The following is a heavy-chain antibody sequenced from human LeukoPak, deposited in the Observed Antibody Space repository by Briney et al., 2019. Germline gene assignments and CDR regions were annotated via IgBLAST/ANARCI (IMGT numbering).Heavy chain of an antibody. Sequence: SETLSLTCAVYGGSFSGYYWSWIRQPPGKGLEWIGEINHSGSTNYNPSLKSRVTISVDTSKNQFSLKLSSVTAADTAVYYCARELGYSYGFYWFDPWGQGTLVTVSS. CDR3: ARELGYSYGFYWFDP. V-gene: IGHV4-34*01. CDR2: INHSGST. D-gene: IGHD5-18*01. CDR1: GGSFSGYY. J-gene: IGHJ5*02.